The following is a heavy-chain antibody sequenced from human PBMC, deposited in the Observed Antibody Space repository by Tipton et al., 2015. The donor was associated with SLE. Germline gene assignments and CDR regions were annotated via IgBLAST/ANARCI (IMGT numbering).Heavy chain of an antibody. CDR3: ARGGVGGYDYFDS. CDR2: IYYSGNT. V-gene: IGHV4-31*03. J-gene: IGHJ4*02. CDR1: GGSISSGGYY. Sequence: TLSLTCTVSGGSISSGGYYWTWIRQLPGKGLEWIGYIYYSGNTYYNPSLGSRLTISVDTSKDQFSLRLTSVTAADTAVYYCARGGVGGYDYFDSWGQGALVIVSS. D-gene: IGHD5-12*01.